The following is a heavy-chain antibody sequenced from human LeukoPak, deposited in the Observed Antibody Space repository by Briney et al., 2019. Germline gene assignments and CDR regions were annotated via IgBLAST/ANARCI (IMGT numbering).Heavy chain of an antibody. J-gene: IGHJ4*02. CDR1: GFTFSSYA. V-gene: IGHV3-30*04. CDR3: ARDLYGDYGQLFDY. CDR2: ISYDGSNK. Sequence: GGSLRLSCAASGFTFSSYAMHWVRQAPGKGLEWVAVISYDGSNKYYADSVKGRFTISRDNSKNTLYLQMNSLRAEDTAVYYCARDLYGDYGQLFDYWGQGTLVTVSS. D-gene: IGHD4-17*01.